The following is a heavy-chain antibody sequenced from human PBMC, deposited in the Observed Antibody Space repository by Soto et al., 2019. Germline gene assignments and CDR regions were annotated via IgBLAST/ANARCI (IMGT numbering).Heavy chain of an antibody. J-gene: IGHJ4*02. D-gene: IGHD3-22*01. CDR1: GGTFSSYA. CDR2: IIPIFGTA. Sequence: GASVKVSCKASGGTFSSYAISWVRQAPGQGLEWMGGIIPIFGTANYAQKFQGRVTITADESTSTAYMELSSLRSEDTAVYYCARDSSTGGSSGYYYYFDYWGQGTLVTVSS. V-gene: IGHV1-69*13. CDR3: ARDSSTGGSSGYYYYFDY.